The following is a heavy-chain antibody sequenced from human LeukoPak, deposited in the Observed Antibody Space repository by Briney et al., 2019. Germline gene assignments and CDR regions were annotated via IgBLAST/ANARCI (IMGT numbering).Heavy chain of an antibody. CDR1: GFTVSGNY. V-gene: IGHV3-53*01. CDR2: IYSSGST. J-gene: IGHJ4*02. Sequence: PGGSLRLSCAASGFTVSGNYMSWVRQAPGKGLEWVSVIYSSGSTYYADSVKGRFTISRDNAKNSLFLQMNSLRAEDTGVYYCARGGPTPSLRPLPYYFDYWGQGTLVTVSS. D-gene: IGHD3-16*01. CDR3: ARGGPTPSLRPLPYYFDY.